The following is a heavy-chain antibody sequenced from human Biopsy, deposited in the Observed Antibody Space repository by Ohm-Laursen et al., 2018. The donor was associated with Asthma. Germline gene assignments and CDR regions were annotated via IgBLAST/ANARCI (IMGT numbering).Heavy chain of an antibody. V-gene: IGHV1-24*01. CDR1: GYSLTDLS. Sequence: GASVKVSCKISGYSLTDLSMHWVRQAPGQGLEWMGGHDHEEGGTVNERRSQGRVTMTEDTSTDTAYMELSSLSSDDTAVYYCASDFPKDYVRYNFQFWGQGTLVTVSS. CDR2: HDHEEGGT. J-gene: IGHJ4*02. CDR3: ASDFPKDYVRYNFQF. D-gene: IGHD4-17*01.